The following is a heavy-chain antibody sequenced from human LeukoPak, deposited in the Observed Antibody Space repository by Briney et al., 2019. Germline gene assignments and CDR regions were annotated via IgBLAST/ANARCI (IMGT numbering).Heavy chain of an antibody. Sequence: GGSLRLSCAASGFTFSSYAMSWVRQAPGKGLEWVSAISGSGGSTYYADSVKGRFTISRDNSKNTLYLQMNSLRAEDTAVYYCARDLSSGAARPLYYFDYWGQGTLVAVSS. J-gene: IGHJ4*02. CDR1: GFTFSSYA. CDR3: ARDLSSGAARPLYYFDY. V-gene: IGHV3-23*01. D-gene: IGHD6-6*01. CDR2: ISGSGGST.